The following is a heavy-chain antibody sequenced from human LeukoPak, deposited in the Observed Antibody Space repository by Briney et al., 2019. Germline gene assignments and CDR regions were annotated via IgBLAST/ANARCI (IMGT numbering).Heavy chain of an antibody. CDR1: GYTFTSYG. V-gene: IGHV1-18*01. D-gene: IGHD6-13*01. Sequence: GASVKVSCKASGYTFTSYGISWVRQAPGQGLEWMGWISAYNGNTNYAQKLQGRVTMTTDTSTSTAYMELRSLRSDDTAVYYCARDGSPALYSSSWPDLYNWFDPWGQGTLVTVSS. CDR3: ARDGSPALYSSSWPDLYNWFDP. J-gene: IGHJ5*02. CDR2: ISAYNGNT.